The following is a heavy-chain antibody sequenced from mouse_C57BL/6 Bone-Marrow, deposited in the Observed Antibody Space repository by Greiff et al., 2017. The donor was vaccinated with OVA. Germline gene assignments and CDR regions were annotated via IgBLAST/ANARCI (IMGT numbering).Heavy chain of an antibody. V-gene: IGHV5-6*02. CDR3: ARRGYDYLYYFDY. Sequence: EVMLVESGGDLVKPGGSLKLSCAASGFTFSSYGMSWVRQTPDKRLEWVATISSGGRYTSYPDSVKGRFTISRDNAKHTLYLKMSSLKSEDTAMYYCARRGYDYLYYFDYWGQGTTLTVSS. D-gene: IGHD2-4*01. CDR2: ISSGGRYT. CDR1: GFTFSSYG. J-gene: IGHJ2*01.